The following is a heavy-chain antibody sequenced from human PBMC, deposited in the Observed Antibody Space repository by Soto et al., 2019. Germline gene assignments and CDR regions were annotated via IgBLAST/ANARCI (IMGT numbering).Heavy chain of an antibody. CDR3: VRLLWFGELT. CDR2: IYWDGDK. J-gene: IGHJ4*02. V-gene: IGHV2-5*02. D-gene: IGHD3-10*01. CDR1: GFSLSTSGVG. Sequence: QITLKESGPTLVKPTQTLTLTCTISGFSLSTSGVGVGWIRQPPGKTLDWLALIYWDGDKRYSPSLKSRLTITKDTSKNQVVLTMTNMDPVDTATYYCVRLLWFGELTWGQGTLVTVSS.